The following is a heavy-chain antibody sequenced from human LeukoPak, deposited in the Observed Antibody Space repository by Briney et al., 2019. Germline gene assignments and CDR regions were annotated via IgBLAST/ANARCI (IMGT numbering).Heavy chain of an antibody. Sequence: PGGSLRLSCAASGFTFSSYAMSWVRQAPGKGLEWVSAISGSGGSTYYADSVKGRFTISRDNSKNTLYLQMNSLRAEDTAVYYCARDESLPEEAAGNFDYWGQGTLVTVSS. D-gene: IGHD6-13*01. CDR1: GFTFSSYA. J-gene: IGHJ4*02. V-gene: IGHV3-23*01. CDR2: ISGSGGST. CDR3: ARDESLPEEAAGNFDY.